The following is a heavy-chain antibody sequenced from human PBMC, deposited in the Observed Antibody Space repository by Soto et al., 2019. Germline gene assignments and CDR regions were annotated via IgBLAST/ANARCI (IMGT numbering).Heavy chain of an antibody. CDR3: ARDPYYYDSSGSAPLWWFDP. Sequence: SVKVSCKASGGSFSSYAISWVRQANGQGLEWMGGIIPIFGTANYAQKFQGRVTITADESTSTAYMELSSLRSEDTAVYYCARDPYYYDSSGSAPLWWFDPWGQGTLVTVSS. J-gene: IGHJ5*02. D-gene: IGHD3-22*01. CDR2: IIPIFGTA. CDR1: GGSFSSYA. V-gene: IGHV1-69*13.